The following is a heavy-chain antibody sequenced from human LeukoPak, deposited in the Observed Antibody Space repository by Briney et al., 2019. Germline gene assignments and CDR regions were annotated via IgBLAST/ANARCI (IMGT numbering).Heavy chain of an antibody. CDR3: AKYSNVPRGAWFDP. Sequence: GGSLRLSCAASGFTFSNYAMSWVRQAPGKGLDWVSTISGSGGSTYYADSVKGRFTISRDNSKNTLYLQMNSLRADDTAVYYCAKYSNVPRGAWFDPWGQGTLVTVSS. J-gene: IGHJ5*02. D-gene: IGHD6-13*01. CDR2: ISGSGGST. CDR1: GFTFSNYA. V-gene: IGHV3-23*01.